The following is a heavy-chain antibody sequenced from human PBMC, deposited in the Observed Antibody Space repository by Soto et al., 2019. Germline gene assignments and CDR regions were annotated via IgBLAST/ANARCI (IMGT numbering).Heavy chain of an antibody. CDR2: ISAYNGNT. CDR3: ARHGYITSGSFYKGYYYYGMDV. V-gene: IGHV1-18*01. D-gene: IGHD3-10*01. J-gene: IGHJ6*02. Sequence: QVQLVQSGGEVKKPGASVKVSCKASGYSFRNYGISWVRQAPGQGLEWMGWISAYNGNTNYAQKFQGRVTMTTDTXTXXAYMEVRSLRSDDTAVFYCARHGYITSGSFYKGYYYYGMDVWGQGTTVTVSS. CDR1: GYSFRNYG.